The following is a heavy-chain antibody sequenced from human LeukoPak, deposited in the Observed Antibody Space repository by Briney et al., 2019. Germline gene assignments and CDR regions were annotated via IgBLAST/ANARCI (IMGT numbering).Heavy chain of an antibody. V-gene: IGHV4-61*09. D-gene: IGHD3-3*01. Sequence: SQTLSLTCTVSGGPISSASYYWSWIRRPAGKGLEWIVHIYTSGSTSYNPSLKSRVTISVDTSKNQFSLKLSSVTAADTAVYYCARELYYDFWSVQGWFDPWGQGTLVTVSS. CDR3: ARELYYDFWSVQGWFDP. J-gene: IGHJ5*02. CDR2: IYTSGST. CDR1: GGPISSASYY.